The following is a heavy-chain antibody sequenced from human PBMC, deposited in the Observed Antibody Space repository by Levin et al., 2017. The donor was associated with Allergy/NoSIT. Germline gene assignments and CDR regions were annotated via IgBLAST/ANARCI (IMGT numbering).Heavy chain of an antibody. J-gene: IGHJ6*03. D-gene: IGHD5-18*01. V-gene: IGHV1-24*01. CDR2: FDPEDGET. CDR1: GYTLTELS. CDR3: ATVRREYSYGYYYYYYMDV. Sequence: ASVKVSCKVSGYTLTELSMHWVRQAPGKGLEWMGGFDPEDGETIYAQKFQGRVTMTEDTSTDTAYMELSSLRSEDTAVYYCATVRREYSYGYYYYYYMDVWGKGTTVTVSS.